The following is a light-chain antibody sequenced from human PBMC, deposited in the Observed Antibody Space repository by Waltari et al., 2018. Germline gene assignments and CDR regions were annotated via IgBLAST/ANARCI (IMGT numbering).Light chain of an antibody. CDR1: QSVSSY. J-gene: IGKJ1*01. CDR3: QKYSSSPWT. V-gene: IGKV3-20*01. CDR2: GAS. Sequence: VILTQSPATLSLPPGERATLSCRASQSVSSYLAWYQQKPGQAPRLLIYGASSRATGIPDRFSGSGSGTEFTLTISSLEPEDFAVYYCQKYSSSPWTFGQGTKVEIK.